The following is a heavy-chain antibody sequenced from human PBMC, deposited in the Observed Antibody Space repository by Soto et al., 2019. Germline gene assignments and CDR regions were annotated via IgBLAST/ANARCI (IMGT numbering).Heavy chain of an antibody. CDR1: GYTFTSYN. V-gene: IGHV1-46*01. CDR2: INPSGGST. CDR3: ARDMETTTAVAGTYYYGMDV. J-gene: IGHJ6*02. Sequence: ASVKVSCRASGYTFTSYNMHWVRQAPGQGLEWMGIINPSGGSTSYAQKFQGRVTMTRDTSTSTVYMELSSLRSEDTAVYYCARDMETTTAVAGTYYYGMDVWGQGTTATVSS. D-gene: IGHD6-19*01.